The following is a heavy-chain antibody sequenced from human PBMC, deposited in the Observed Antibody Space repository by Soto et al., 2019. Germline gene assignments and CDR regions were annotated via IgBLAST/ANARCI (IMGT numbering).Heavy chain of an antibody. J-gene: IGHJ6*02. CDR2: IIPIFGTA. CDR3: ARGHIVATDYYYYHGMDV. D-gene: IGHD5-12*01. Sequence: SVKVSCKASGGTFSSYAISWVRQAPGQGLEWMGGIIPIFGTANYAQKFQGRVTITADKSTSTAYMELSSLRSEDTAVYYCARGHIVATDYYYYHGMDVWGQGTTVTVSS. V-gene: IGHV1-69*06. CDR1: GGTFSSYA.